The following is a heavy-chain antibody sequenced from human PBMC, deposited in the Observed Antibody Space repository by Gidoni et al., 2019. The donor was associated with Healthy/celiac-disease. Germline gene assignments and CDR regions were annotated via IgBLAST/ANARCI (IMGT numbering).Heavy chain of an antibody. CDR3: AAGSLGEPFDP. V-gene: IGHV1-58*01. D-gene: IGHD3-16*01. J-gene: IGHJ5*02. Sequence: QLQLVQSWPEVKKPGTSVKVSCKASGFTFTSSAVQWVRQARGQRLEWIGWIVVGSGNTNYAQKFQERVTITRDMSTSTAYMELSSLRSEDTAVYYCAAGSLGEPFDPWGQGTLVTVSS. CDR1: GFTFTSSA. CDR2: IVVGSGNT.